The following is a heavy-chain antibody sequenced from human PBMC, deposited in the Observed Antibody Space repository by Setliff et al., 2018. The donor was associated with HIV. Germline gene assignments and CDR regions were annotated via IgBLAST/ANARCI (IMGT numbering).Heavy chain of an antibody. CDR1: GGSFSGYS. CDR3: AREIYGGNSRPFDY. Sequence: SETLSLTCAVYGGSFSGYSWIWIRQPPGKGLEWIGEINHSGSANYNPSLKSRITISVDTSKNQFSLKLTSVTAADTAVYYCAREIYGGNSRPFDYWGQGTLVTVSS. J-gene: IGHJ4*02. D-gene: IGHD4-17*01. CDR2: INHSGSA. V-gene: IGHV4-34*01.